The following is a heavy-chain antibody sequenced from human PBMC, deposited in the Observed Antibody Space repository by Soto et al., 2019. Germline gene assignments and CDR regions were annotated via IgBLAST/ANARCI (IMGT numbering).Heavy chain of an antibody. V-gene: IGHV3-30*18. CDR1: GFTFSSYG. CDR3: AKTAGYDYVWGSSGLDP. D-gene: IGHD3-16*01. CDR2: ISYDGSDK. Sequence: GGSLRLSCAGSGFTFSSYGMHWVRQAPGKGLEWVAVISYDGSDKYYGDSVKGRFTISRDDSKNTLYLQMNSLRVEDTAIYYCAKTAGYDYVWGSSGLDPWGQGSLVTVSS. J-gene: IGHJ5*02.